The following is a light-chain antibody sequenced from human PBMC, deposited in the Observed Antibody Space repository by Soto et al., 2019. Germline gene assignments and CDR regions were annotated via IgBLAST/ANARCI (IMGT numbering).Light chain of an antibody. Sequence: QSALTQPPSASGSPGQSVTISCTGTKSDIGVYDFVSWYQHHPGKAPRLIIYEVVQRPSGVPDRFSGSKSGNTASLTISGLQAEDEADYYCSSYTSSTTPAIFGGGTKLTVL. V-gene: IGLV2-8*01. CDR3: SSYTSSTTPAI. J-gene: IGLJ2*01. CDR1: KSDIGVYDF. CDR2: EVV.